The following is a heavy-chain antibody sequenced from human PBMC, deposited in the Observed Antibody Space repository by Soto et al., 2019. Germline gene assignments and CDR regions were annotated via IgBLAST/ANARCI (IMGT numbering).Heavy chain of an antibody. CDR1: GYSFTSYW. D-gene: IGHD3-10*01. CDR3: ARALGITMVRGAFSGMDV. CDR2: IYPGDSDT. J-gene: IGHJ6*02. V-gene: IGHV5-51*01. Sequence: PGESLKISCKGSGYSFTSYWIGWVRQMPGKGLEWMGIIYPGDSDTRYSPSFQGQVTISADKSISTAYLQWSSLKASDTAMYYCARALGITMVRGAFSGMDVWAQGTTVTVSS.